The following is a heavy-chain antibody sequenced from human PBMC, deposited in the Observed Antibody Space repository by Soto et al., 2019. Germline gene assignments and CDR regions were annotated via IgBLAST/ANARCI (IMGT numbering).Heavy chain of an antibody. Sequence: PGGSLRLSCAASGFTFSDYYMSWIRQAPGKGLEWVPYISSSSSYIYYADSVKGRFTISRDNAKNSLYLQMNSLRAEDTAVYYCARDNLGIVLMVYAIPNYYYGMDVWGQGTTVTVSS. J-gene: IGHJ6*02. CDR2: ISSSSSYI. CDR3: ARDNLGIVLMVYAIPNYYYGMDV. V-gene: IGHV3-11*06. D-gene: IGHD2-8*01. CDR1: GFTFSDYY.